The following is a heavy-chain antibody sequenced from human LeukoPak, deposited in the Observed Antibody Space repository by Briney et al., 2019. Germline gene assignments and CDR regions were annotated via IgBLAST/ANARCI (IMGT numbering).Heavy chain of an antibody. CDR2: INPNSGGT. CDR1: GYTFTSYY. D-gene: IGHD2-15*01. Sequence: ASVKVSCKASGYTFTSYYMHWVRQAPGQGLEWMGWINPNSGGTNYAQKFQGRVTMTRDTSISTAYMGLSRLRSDDTAVYYCARDPRPLYCSGGSCYSGHSYNWFDPWGQGTLVTVSS. CDR3: ARDPRPLYCSGGSCYSGHSYNWFDP. J-gene: IGHJ5*02. V-gene: IGHV1-2*02.